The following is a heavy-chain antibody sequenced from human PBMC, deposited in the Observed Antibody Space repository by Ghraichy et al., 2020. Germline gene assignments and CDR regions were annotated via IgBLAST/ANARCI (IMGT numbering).Heavy chain of an antibody. CDR2: IYHSGST. V-gene: IGHV4-4*02. D-gene: IGHD2-15*01. CDR3: ARAPRSYCSGGSCYNYGMDV. CDR1: GGSISSSNW. J-gene: IGHJ6*02. Sequence: SETLSLTCAVSGGSISSSNWWSWVRQPPGKGLEWIGEIYHSGSTNYNPSLKSRVTISVDKSKNQFSLKLSSVTAADTAVYYCARAPRSYCSGGSCYNYGMDVWGQGTTVTVSS.